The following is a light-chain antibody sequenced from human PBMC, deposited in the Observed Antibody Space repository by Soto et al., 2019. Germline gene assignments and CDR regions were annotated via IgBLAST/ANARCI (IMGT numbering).Light chain of an antibody. J-gene: IGKJ3*01. CDR2: AAS. CDR3: QQYGGSPPVT. CDR1: QTISSAY. V-gene: IGKV3-20*01. Sequence: EIVLTQSPGTLSLSPGERATLSCRACQTISSAYLAWYQQKPGQAPRLLIYAASSRAAAIPDRFSGSGSGTDFTLTISRLEPEYFAVYYCQQYGGSPPVTFGPGTKVDIK.